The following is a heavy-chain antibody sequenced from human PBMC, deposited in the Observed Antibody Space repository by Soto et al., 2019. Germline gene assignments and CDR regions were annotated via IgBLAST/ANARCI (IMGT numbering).Heavy chain of an antibody. Sequence: EVQLVESGGGLVKPGGSLRLSCAASGFTFSSYRMNWVRQAPGKGLEWVSSISSSSSYIYYADSVKGRFTISRDNAKNSLYLQMNSLRAEDTAVYDCARVVAAGYMDVWGKGTTVTVSS. CDR2: ISSSSSYI. CDR3: ARVVAAGYMDV. CDR1: GFTFSSYR. V-gene: IGHV3-21*01. J-gene: IGHJ6*03. D-gene: IGHD2-15*01.